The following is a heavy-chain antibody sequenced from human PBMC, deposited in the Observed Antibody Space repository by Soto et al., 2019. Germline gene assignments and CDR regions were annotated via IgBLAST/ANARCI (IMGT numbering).Heavy chain of an antibody. V-gene: IGHV5-51*01. Sequence: GESLKISCKGSGYSFTSYWIAWVRQVPGKGLELMGVIYPGDSDIRYSPSFQGQVTISADKSISTAYLQWSSLKASDSAMYFCARHYYYDSSYYYPTNTQFPLGYWGQGTLVTVSS. CDR3: ARHYYYDSSYYYPTNTQFPLGY. CDR1: GYSFTSYW. CDR2: IYPGDSDI. J-gene: IGHJ4*02. D-gene: IGHD3-22*01.